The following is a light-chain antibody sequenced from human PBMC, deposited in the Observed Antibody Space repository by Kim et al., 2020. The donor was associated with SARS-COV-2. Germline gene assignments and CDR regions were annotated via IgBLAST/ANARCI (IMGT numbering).Light chain of an antibody. CDR3: QAWDSSTWV. Sequence: VGPGQRASCTWYGDKLGDKYACWYQQRPGQSPVLVIDQDSKRASGIPVRFSGSNSGNTATLTISGTQAMDEADYYCQAWDSSTWVFGGGTQLTVL. V-gene: IGLV3-1*01. J-gene: IGLJ3*02. CDR2: QDS. CDR1: KLGDKY.